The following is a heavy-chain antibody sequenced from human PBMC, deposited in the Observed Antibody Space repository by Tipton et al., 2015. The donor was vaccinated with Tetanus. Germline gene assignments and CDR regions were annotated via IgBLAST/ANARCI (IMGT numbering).Heavy chain of an antibody. Sequence: TLSLTCTVSGGSISNYYWSWIRQSPGKGLEWIGHIYYDGSTKYNPSLKSRVTVSLDTSKKHFSLRLSSVTAADTAVYYCARGGLCVGPACAGISPLLDVWGRGTLVTVSS. CDR2: IYYDGST. D-gene: IGHD2-15*01. J-gene: IGHJ2*01. V-gene: IGHV4-59*01. CDR3: ARGGLCVGPACAGISPLLDV. CDR1: GGSISNYY.